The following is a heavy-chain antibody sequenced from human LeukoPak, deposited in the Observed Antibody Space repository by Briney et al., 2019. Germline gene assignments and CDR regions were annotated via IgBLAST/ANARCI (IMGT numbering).Heavy chain of an antibody. CDR1: GGTFSSYA. CDR3: ARGELPNCSSTSCYGGYNWFDP. CDR2: IIPIFGTA. J-gene: IGHJ5*02. D-gene: IGHD2-2*01. V-gene: IGHV1-69*13. Sequence: GASVKVSCKASGGTFSSYAISWVRQAPGQGLEWMGGIIPIFGTANYAQKFQGRVTITADESTSTAYMELSSLRSEDTAVYYCARGELPNCSSTSCYGGYNWFDPWGQGTLVTVSS.